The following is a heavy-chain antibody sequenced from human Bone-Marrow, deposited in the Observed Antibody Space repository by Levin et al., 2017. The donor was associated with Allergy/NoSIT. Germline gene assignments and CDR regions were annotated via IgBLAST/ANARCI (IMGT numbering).Heavy chain of an antibody. V-gene: IGHV1-46*01. CDR2: INPSGGST. CDR3: ARVLSSGWYPFDY. J-gene: IGHJ4*02. Sequence: GESLKISCKASGYTFTSYYMHWVRQAPGQGLEWKGIINPSGGSTSYAQKFQGRVTMTRDTSTSTVYMELSSLRSEDTAVYYCARVLSSGWYPFDYWGQGTLVTVSS. D-gene: IGHD6-19*01. CDR1: GYTFTSYY.